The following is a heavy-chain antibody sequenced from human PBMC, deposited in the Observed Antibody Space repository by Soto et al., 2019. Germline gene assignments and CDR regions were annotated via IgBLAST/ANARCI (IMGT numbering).Heavy chain of an antibody. J-gene: IGHJ3*02. D-gene: IGHD6-19*01. CDR2: ISAYNGNT. Sequence: ASMKVSCKASGYTFTSYGISWVRQAPGQGLEWMGWISAYNGNTNYAQKLQGRVTMTTDTSTSTAYMELRSLRSDDTAVYYCARAGYSSGWYGPYAFDIWGQGTMVTVSS. V-gene: IGHV1-18*01. CDR1: GYTFTSYG. CDR3: ARAGYSSGWYGPYAFDI.